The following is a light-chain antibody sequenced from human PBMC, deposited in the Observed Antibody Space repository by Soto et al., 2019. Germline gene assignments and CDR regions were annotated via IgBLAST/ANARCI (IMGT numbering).Light chain of an antibody. Sequence: IVMTQSPATLSLSPGEKATLSCRASQSISNNFAWFQQKPGQVPRLLIYGASNRATGVSARFSGSGSGTEFTLTISSLQSEDFAVYYCLQYNNWPITFGQGTRLEIK. CDR1: QSISNN. CDR2: GAS. CDR3: LQYNNWPIT. J-gene: IGKJ5*01. V-gene: IGKV3-15*01.